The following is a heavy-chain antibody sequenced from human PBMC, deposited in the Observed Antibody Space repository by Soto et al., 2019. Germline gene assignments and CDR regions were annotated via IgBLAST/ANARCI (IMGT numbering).Heavy chain of an antibody. D-gene: IGHD3-3*02. CDR1: ADSINISHW. V-gene: IGHV4-4*02. J-gene: IGHJ4*02. CDR2: ISHSGST. CDR3: AARHFWSGPWTHTRLDY. Sequence: PSETLSLTCAVSADSINISHWWNWVRXPPGKGLEWIGQISHSGSTNYNPSLTSRVTISVDKSKNHFSLKLTSVTAADTAVYYCAARHFWSGPWTHTRLDYWGQGTLVT.